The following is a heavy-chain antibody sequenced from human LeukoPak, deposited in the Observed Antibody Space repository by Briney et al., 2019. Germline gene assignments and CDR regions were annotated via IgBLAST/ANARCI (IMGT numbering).Heavy chain of an antibody. Sequence: GGSLRLSCAASGFTFSSYWMSWVRQAPGKGLEWVANIKQDGSEIYFVDSVKGRFTISRDNAKNSLYLQMNSLRAEDTAVYYCVSRTSAKAFDYWGQGTLVTVSS. CDR2: IKQDGSEI. J-gene: IGHJ4*02. V-gene: IGHV3-7*05. D-gene: IGHD2-2*01. CDR1: GFTFSSYW. CDR3: VSRTSAKAFDY.